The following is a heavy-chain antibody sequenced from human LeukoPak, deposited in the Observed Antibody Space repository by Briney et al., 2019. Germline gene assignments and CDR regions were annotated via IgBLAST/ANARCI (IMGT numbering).Heavy chain of an antibody. J-gene: IGHJ4*02. CDR3: ARRRGDPYSSSWYYFDY. Sequence: SETLSLTCTVSGGSISSYYWSWIRQPPGKGLEWIGYIYYNGSTNYNPSLKSRVTISVDTSKNQFSLNLNSVTAADTAVYYCARRRGDPYSSSWYYFDYWGQGTLVTVSS. V-gene: IGHV4-59*08. CDR2: IYYNGST. CDR1: GGSISSYY. D-gene: IGHD6-13*01.